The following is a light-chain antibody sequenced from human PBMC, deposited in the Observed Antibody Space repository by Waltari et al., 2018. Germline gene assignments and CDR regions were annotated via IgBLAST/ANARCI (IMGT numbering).Light chain of an antibody. V-gene: IGKV3-20*01. CDR2: GAS. J-gene: IGKJ1*01. CDR1: KSVGRS. CDR3: QHYVRLPAT. Sequence: EIVLTQSPGILSLSPGEGFTLSCRASKSVGRSLAWYQQKPGQAPRLLIYGASSRATGIPDRFSGGGSGTDFSLTISRLEPEDFAVYYCQHYVRLPATFGQGTKVEIK.